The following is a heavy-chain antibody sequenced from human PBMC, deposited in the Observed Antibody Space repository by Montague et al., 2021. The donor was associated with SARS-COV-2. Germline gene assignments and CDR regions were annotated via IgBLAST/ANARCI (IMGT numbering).Heavy chain of an antibody. Sequence: TLSLTCTVSGDSVSGGPYYWTWVRQPAGKGLEWIGRIFTRGSTLYNPSLKSRVTISVDPSKNQFSLTLSSVTAADTAVYYCTTDTDWRGIEYWGLGTLVTVSS. CDR2: IFTRGST. J-gene: IGHJ4*02. V-gene: IGHV4-61*02. CDR3: TTDTDWRGIEY. D-gene: IGHD3/OR15-3a*01. CDR1: GDSVSGGPYY.